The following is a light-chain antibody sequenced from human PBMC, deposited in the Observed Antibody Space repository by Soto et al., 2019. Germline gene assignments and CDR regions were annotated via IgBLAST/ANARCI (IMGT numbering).Light chain of an antibody. V-gene: IGKV1-39*01. J-gene: IGKJ5*01. Sequence: DIQMTQSPSSLSASVGDRVTITCRASQSISSYLNWYQQKPGKAPKLLIYAASSLQSGVPSRFSGSGSGTDFTLTISSLQTKDFATYYCQQSYSTPITFGQGTRLEIK. CDR2: AAS. CDR1: QSISSY. CDR3: QQSYSTPIT.